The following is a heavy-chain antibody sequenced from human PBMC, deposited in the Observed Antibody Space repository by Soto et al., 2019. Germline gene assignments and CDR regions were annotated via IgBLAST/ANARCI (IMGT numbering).Heavy chain of an antibody. D-gene: IGHD6-19*01. J-gene: IGHJ1*01. CDR3: ARDRIAVAGNPEYFQH. CDR1: GFTVSSNY. Sequence: TGGSLRLSCAASGFTVSSNYMSWVRQAPGKGLEWVSVIYSGGSTYYADSVKGRFTISRDNSKNTLYLQMNSLRAEDTAVYYCARDRIAVAGNPEYFQHWGQGTLVTGLL. V-gene: IGHV3-66*01. CDR2: IYSGGST.